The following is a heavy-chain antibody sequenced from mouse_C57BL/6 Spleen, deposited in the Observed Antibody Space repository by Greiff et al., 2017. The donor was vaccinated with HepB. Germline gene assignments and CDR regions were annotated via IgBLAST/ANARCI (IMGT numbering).Heavy chain of an antibody. CDR2: IHPNSGST. CDR1: GYTFTSYW. V-gene: IGHV1-64*01. J-gene: IGHJ2*01. CDR3: ARETTVVGGDFDY. Sequence: QVQLKQPGAELVKPGASVKLSCKASGYTFTSYWMHWVKQRPGQGLEWIGMIHPNSGSTNYNEKFKSKATLTVDKSSSTAYMQLSSLTSEDSAVYYCARETTVVGGDFDYWGQGTTLTVSS. D-gene: IGHD1-1*01.